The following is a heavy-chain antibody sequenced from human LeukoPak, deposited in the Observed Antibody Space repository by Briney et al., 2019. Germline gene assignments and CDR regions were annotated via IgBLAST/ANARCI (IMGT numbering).Heavy chain of an antibody. J-gene: IGHJ4*02. Sequence: PGGSLRLSCAASGFTFSSYEMNWVRQAPGKGLEWASYISSSGSTIYYADSVKGRFTISRDNANNSLYLQMNSLSDEDTAIYYCATGKRTYRKWGQGTLVTVSS. CDR2: ISSSGSTI. D-gene: IGHD5-18*01. V-gene: IGHV3-48*03. CDR3: ATGKRTYRK. CDR1: GFTFSSYE.